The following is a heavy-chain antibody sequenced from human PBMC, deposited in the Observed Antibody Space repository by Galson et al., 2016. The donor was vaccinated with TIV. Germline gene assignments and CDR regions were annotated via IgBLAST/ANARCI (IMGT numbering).Heavy chain of an antibody. D-gene: IGHD3-16*02. V-gene: IGHV1-24*01. CDR3: ATVAWFPGLSLDN. Sequence: SVKVSCKVSGDSLTDLVIHWVRQAPGKGLEWMGGFDPEVQKTIYAQKMQGRVTMTADTSTDTAYMELGSLRLEDTAVYYCATVAWFPGLSLDNWGQGTLVIVSS. J-gene: IGHJ4*02. CDR2: FDPEVQKT. CDR1: GDSLTDLV.